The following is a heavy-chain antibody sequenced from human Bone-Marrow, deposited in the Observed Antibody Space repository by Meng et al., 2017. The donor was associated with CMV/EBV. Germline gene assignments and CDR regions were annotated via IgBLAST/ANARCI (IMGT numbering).Heavy chain of an antibody. V-gene: IGHV6-1*01. J-gene: IGHJ5*02. Sequence: SSKSANWNWIRQSPSRGLEWLGWTYYRSKWYNDYAVSVKSRITINPDTSKNQFSLQLNSVTPEDTAVYYCARSYCGGDCYSRWWFDPWGQGTLVTVSS. CDR1: SSKSAN. CDR2: TYYRSKWYN. CDR3: ARSYCGGDCYSRWWFDP. D-gene: IGHD2-21*01.